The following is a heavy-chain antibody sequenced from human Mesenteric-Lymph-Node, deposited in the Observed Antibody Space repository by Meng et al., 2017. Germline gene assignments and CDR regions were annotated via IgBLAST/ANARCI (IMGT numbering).Heavy chain of an antibody. CDR3: ARDTPGLLFDY. V-gene: IGHV3-21*01. CDR1: GFTFSSYT. J-gene: IGHJ4*02. D-gene: IGHD5-18*01. CDR2: ISSSSNYI. Sequence: EVQLVESGGGLVKPVGSLRLSCAASGFTFSSYTMNWVRRAPGKGLEWVSSISSSSNYIYSADSVKGRFTISRDNAKNSLYLQMNSLRAEDTAVYYCARDTPGLLFDYWLQGTLVTVSS.